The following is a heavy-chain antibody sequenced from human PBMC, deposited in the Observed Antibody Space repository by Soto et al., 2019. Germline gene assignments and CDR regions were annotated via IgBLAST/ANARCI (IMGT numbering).Heavy chain of an antibody. D-gene: IGHD6-19*01. Sequence: QVQLQESGPGLVKPSETLSLTCTVSGGSVSSGSYYWSWIRQPPGKGLEWIGYIYYSGSTNYNPSLKRRVTISVDTSKNQFSLKLSSVTAADTAVYYCARGIEGWYQGRYYYGMDVWGQGTKVTVSS. J-gene: IGHJ6*02. V-gene: IGHV4-61*01. CDR3: ARGIEGWYQGRYYYGMDV. CDR1: GGSVSSGSYY. CDR2: IYYSGST.